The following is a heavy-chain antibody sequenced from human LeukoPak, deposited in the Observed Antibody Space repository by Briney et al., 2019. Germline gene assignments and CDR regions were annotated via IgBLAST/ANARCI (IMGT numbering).Heavy chain of an antibody. CDR1: GYTLTQLS. J-gene: IGHJ3*02. Sequence: ASVKVSCKVSGYTLTQLSVHWVRQAPGKGLEWMGGFYVEDGEIIYAQKFQGRVNMTEDTSTETAYMELSSLRSEDTAVYYCATNRQIMILGVVIMPAFDIWGQGTMVTVSS. D-gene: IGHD3-3*01. V-gene: IGHV1-24*01. CDR3: ATNRQIMILGVVIMPAFDI. CDR2: FYVEDGEI.